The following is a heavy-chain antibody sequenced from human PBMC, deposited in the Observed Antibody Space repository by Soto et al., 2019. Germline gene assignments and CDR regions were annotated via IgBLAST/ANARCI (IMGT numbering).Heavy chain of an antibody. Sequence: QVQLVQSGAEVKKPGASVKVSCKASGYTFTSYGISWVRQAPGQGLEWMGWISAYNGNTNYAQKLQGRVTMTTDTSASTAYMELRSLRSDDTAVYYCARDRSYYDSSCYSLYFDYWGQGTLVTVSS. CDR2: ISAYNGNT. J-gene: IGHJ4*02. CDR3: ARDRSYYDSSCYSLYFDY. V-gene: IGHV1-18*01. D-gene: IGHD3-22*01. CDR1: GYTFTSYG.